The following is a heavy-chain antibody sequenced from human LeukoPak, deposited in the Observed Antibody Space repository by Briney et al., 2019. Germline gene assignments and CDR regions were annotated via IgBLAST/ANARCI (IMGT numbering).Heavy chain of an antibody. CDR2: TSSSDVGT. CDR1: GFTLSTYA. J-gene: IGHJ6*04. Sequence: GGSLRLSCAASGFTLSTYAMSWVRQTPGKGLERVAATSSSDVGTYHADSVRGRFTISRDNSKNTLYLQMNSLRAEDTAVYYCAELGITMIGGVWGKGTTVTISS. CDR3: AELGITMIGGV. V-gene: IGHV3-23*01. D-gene: IGHD3-10*02.